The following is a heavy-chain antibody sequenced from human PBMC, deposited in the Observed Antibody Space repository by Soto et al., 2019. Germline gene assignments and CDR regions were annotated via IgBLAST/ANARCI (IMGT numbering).Heavy chain of an antibody. D-gene: IGHD6-13*01. CDR1: GGSFSGYY. CDR2: INHSGST. V-gene: IGHV4-34*01. CDR3: ARAALAQQQLVTGIGY. Sequence: QVQLQQWGAGLLKPSETLSLTCAVYGGSFSGYYWGWIRQPPGKGLEWIGEINHSGSTNYNPSLKSRVTISVDTSKNQFSLKLSSVTAADTAVYYCARAALAQQQLVTGIGYWGQGTLVTVSS. J-gene: IGHJ4*02.